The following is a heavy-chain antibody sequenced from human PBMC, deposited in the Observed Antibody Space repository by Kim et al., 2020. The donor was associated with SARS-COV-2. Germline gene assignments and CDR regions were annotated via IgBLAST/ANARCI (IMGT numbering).Heavy chain of an antibody. Sequence: ASVKVSCKASGYPFNHYAIHWVRQAPGQRPEWMGWINTANGKTKYSQRFQVRVTITRDTSASTAYMELNSLKSEDTAIYYCARSFYYDSSGPYYIAFDIWGRGTRVTVSS. CDR1: GYPFNHYA. CDR2: INTANGKT. D-gene: IGHD3-22*01. J-gene: IGHJ3*02. CDR3: ARSFYYDSSGPYYIAFDI. V-gene: IGHV1-3*04.